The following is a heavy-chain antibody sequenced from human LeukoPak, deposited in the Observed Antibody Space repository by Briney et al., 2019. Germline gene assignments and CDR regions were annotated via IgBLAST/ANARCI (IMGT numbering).Heavy chain of an antibody. D-gene: IGHD6-13*01. Sequence: ASVKVSYKASGYTFTSYAMHWVRQAPGQRLEWMGWINAGNGNTKYSQKFQGRVTITRDTSASTAYMELSSLRSEDTAVYYCARDREGSSWSLFDYWGQGTLVTVSS. CDR3: ARDREGSSWSLFDY. J-gene: IGHJ4*02. CDR1: GYTFTSYA. V-gene: IGHV1-3*01. CDR2: INAGNGNT.